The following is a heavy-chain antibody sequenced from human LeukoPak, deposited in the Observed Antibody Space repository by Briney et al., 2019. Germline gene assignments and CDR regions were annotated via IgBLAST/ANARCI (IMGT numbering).Heavy chain of an antibody. CDR1: GSTFSSYA. Sequence: PGGSLRLSCAASGSTFSSYAMHWVRQAPGKGLEWVAVISYDGSNKYYADSVKGRFTISGDNSKNTLYLQMNSLRAEDTAVYYCARSGDGYNDDYWGQGTLVTVSS. V-gene: IGHV3-30-3*01. CDR2: ISYDGSNK. CDR3: ARSGDGYNDDY. J-gene: IGHJ4*02. D-gene: IGHD5-24*01.